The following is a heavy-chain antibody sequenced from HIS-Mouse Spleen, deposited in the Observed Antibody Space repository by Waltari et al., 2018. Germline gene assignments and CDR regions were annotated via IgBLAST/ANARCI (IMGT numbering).Heavy chain of an antibody. Sequence: QVQLVESGGGVVQPGRSLRLSCAASGFTFSSYAMHWVRQAPGKGLEWVAVISYDGSNKYYADSVKGRFTISRDNSKNTLYLQMNSLRAEDTAVYYCARDTYCSGGSCYYDAFDIWGQGTMVTVSS. CDR3: ARDTYCSGGSCYYDAFDI. D-gene: IGHD2-15*01. V-gene: IGHV3-30-3*01. CDR1: GFTFSSYA. J-gene: IGHJ3*02. CDR2: ISYDGSNK.